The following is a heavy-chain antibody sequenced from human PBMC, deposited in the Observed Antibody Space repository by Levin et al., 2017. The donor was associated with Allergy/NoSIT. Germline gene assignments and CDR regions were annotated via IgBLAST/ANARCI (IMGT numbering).Heavy chain of an antibody. CDR2: IDSSGSTI. D-gene: IGHD6-19*01. J-gene: IGHJ4*02. CDR3: ARDWSSGWFGD. Sequence: GGSLRLSCTASGFTFSTYEMNWVRQAPGKGLEWVSNIDSSGSTIYYTDSVKGRFTISRDNAKNSLYLQMNSLRAEDTAVYYCARDWSSGWFGDWGQGTLVTVSS. CDR1: GFTFSTYE. V-gene: IGHV3-48*03.